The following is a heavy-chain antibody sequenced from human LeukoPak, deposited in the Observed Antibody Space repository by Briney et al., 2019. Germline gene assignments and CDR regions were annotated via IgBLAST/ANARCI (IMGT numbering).Heavy chain of an antibody. CDR2: ISPSGGST. CDR3: ARGDYGSFGWFDP. J-gene: IGHJ5*02. Sequence: ASVKVSCKAFGYTFTSKYMHWVRQAPGQGPEWMGVISPSGGSTTYAQKFQGRVTLTRDMSTSTDYLELSSLRSEDTAVYYCARGDYGSFGWFDPWGQGTLVTVSS. V-gene: IGHV1-46*01. CDR1: GYTFTSKY. D-gene: IGHD4-17*01.